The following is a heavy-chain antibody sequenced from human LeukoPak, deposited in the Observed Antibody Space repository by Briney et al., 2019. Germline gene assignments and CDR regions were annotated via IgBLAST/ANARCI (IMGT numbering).Heavy chain of an antibody. D-gene: IGHD6-13*01. CDR1: GFTFDDYA. CDR2: ISWNTGSI. Sequence: GGSLRLFCAASGFTFDDYAMHWVRQAPGKGLEWVSGISWNTGSIGYADSVKGRFTISRDNAKNSLYLQMNSLRAEDTALYYCATSSSWYYFDYWGQGTLVTVSS. V-gene: IGHV3-9*01. J-gene: IGHJ4*02. CDR3: ATSSSWYYFDY.